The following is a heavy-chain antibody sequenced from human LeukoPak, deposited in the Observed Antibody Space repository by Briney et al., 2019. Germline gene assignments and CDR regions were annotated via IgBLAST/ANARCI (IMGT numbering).Heavy chain of an antibody. J-gene: IGHJ4*02. Sequence: PSETLSLTCAAYGGSFSGYYWSWIRQPPGKGLEGIGEINHSGSTNYNPSLKSRVTISVDTSKNQFSLKLSSVTAADTAVYYCARAPDIVVVPAAYYFDYWGQGTLVTVSS. CDR1: GGSFSGYY. D-gene: IGHD2-2*01. CDR2: INHSGST. CDR3: ARAPDIVVVPAAYYFDY. V-gene: IGHV4-34*01.